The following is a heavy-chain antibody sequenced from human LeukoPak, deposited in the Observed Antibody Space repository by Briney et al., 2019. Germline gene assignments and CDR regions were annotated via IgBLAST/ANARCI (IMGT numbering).Heavy chain of an antibody. D-gene: IGHD4-17*01. CDR2: IYPGDSDT. Sequence: ESLKISCKGSGYSFTSYWIGWVRQMPGKGLVWMGIIYPGDSDTRYSPSFQGQVTISADKSISTAYLQWSSLKASDTAMYYCARRDQYGDYVAFFDYWGQGNLVTVSS. CDR1: GYSFTSYW. CDR3: ARRDQYGDYVAFFDY. V-gene: IGHV5-51*01. J-gene: IGHJ4*02.